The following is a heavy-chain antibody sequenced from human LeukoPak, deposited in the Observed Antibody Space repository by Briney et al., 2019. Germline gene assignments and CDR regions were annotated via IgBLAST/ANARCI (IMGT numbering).Heavy chain of an antibody. Sequence: SETLSLTCTVSGGSISSSSYYWGWIRQPPGKGLEWIGSIYYSGSTYYNPSLKSRVTISVDTSKNQFSLKLSSVTAADTAVYYCARDLGGAPPGGFDYWGQGTLVTVSS. D-gene: IGHD2-21*01. J-gene: IGHJ4*02. CDR3: ARDLGGAPPGGFDY. CDR1: GGSISSSSYY. V-gene: IGHV4-39*07. CDR2: IYYSGST.